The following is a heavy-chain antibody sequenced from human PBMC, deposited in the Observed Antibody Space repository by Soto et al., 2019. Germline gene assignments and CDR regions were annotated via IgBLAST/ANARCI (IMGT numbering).Heavy chain of an antibody. CDR3: ARWGDWKRMDV. CDR2: IWYDGSNQ. V-gene: IGHV3-33*01. J-gene: IGHJ6*02. D-gene: IGHD2-21*02. Sequence: PGGSLRLSCAASGFNFGIHGMHWVRHAPGKGLEWVAVIWYDGSNQIYADSVKGRFTISRDNSKSTLYLQMNSLRVDDTAVYYCARWGDWKRMDVWGQGTTVTVSS. CDR1: GFNFGIHG.